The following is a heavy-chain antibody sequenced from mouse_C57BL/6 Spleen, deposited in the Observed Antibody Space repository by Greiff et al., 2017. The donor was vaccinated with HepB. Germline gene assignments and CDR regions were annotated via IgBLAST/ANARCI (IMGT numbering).Heavy chain of an antibody. Sequence: EVQLVESGGDLVKPGGSLKLSCAASGFTFSSYGMSWVRQTPDKRLEWVATISSGGSYTYYPDSVKGRFTISRDNAKNTLYLQMSSLKSEDTAMYYCARHGGPYWYFDVWGTGTTVTVSS. CDR1: GFTFSSYG. D-gene: IGHD1-1*02. CDR3: ARHGGPYWYFDV. CDR2: ISSGGSYT. V-gene: IGHV5-6*01. J-gene: IGHJ1*03.